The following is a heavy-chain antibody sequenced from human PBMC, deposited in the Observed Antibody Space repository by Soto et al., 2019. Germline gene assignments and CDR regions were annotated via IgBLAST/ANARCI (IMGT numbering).Heavy chain of an antibody. CDR3: AKGRAARPAYAFDI. V-gene: IGHV3-9*01. J-gene: IGHJ3*02. CDR2: ISWNSGSI. CDR1: GFTFDDYA. Sequence: EVQLVESGGGLVQPGRSLRLSCAASGFTFDDYAMHWVRQAPGKGLEWVSGISWNSGSIGYADSVKGRFTISRDNAKNFVYLQMNSLRAEDTALYYCAKGRAARPAYAFDIWGHGTMVTVSS. D-gene: IGHD6-6*01.